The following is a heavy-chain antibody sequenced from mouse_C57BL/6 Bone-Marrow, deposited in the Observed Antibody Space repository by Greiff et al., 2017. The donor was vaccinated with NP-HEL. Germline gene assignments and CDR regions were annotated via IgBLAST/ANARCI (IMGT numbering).Heavy chain of an antibody. CDR2: IDPEDGGT. Sequence: VQLQQSGAELVKPGASVKLSCTASGFTFTDYYMHWVKQRTEQGLEWIGGIDPEDGGTKYAPKFQGKATLTADTSSNTAYLQLSSLTSEDTAVYYCARHYDYEEVLFFADWGQGTLVTVSA. D-gene: IGHD2-4*01. V-gene: IGHV14-2*01. J-gene: IGHJ3*01. CDR1: GFTFTDYY. CDR3: ARHYDYEEVLFFAD.